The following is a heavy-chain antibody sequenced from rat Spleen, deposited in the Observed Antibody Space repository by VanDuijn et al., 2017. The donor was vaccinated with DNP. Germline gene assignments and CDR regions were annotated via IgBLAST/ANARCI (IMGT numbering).Heavy chain of an antibody. CDR1: GFMFDNHW. CDR3: ARHHFDGSSHWFAY. D-gene: IGHD1-12*02. Sequence: EVQLVESGGDLVQPGRSLKLSCVASGFMFDNHWMIWIRQIPGKGLEWVASISASGGSTSYRDSVKGRFTISRDNAKSTLYLQMDSLRSEDSATYYCARHHFDGSSHWFAYWGQGTLVTVSS. V-gene: IGHV5-31*01. CDR2: ISASGGST. J-gene: IGHJ3*01.